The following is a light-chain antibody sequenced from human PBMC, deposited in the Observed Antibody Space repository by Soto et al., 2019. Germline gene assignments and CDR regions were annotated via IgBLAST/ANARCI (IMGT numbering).Light chain of an antibody. CDR2: KAS. V-gene: IGKV1-5*03. CDR1: QSISTW. CDR3: QQYNSYWT. J-gene: IGKJ1*01. Sequence: IQMTQSPSTLSASVVDRFTITCRASQSISTWLAWYQQEPGKAPKLLIHKASSLESGVPSRFSGSGSGTEFTLTISSLQPDDFATYYCQQYNSYWTFGQGTKVDIK.